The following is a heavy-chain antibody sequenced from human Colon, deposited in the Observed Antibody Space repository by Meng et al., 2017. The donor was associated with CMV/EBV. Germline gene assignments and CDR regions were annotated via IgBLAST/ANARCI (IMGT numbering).Heavy chain of an antibody. CDR2: ISGSSSYI. J-gene: IGHJ4*02. Sequence: EVQLVESGGXAVKPGGSLRLSCAASGFTFTTYTMNWVRQAPGKGLEWVSSISGSSSYIYYRDSVKGRFTISRDNARQSLSLQMDSLRVEDTAVYYCAKTGDGYKNVFSVNFDSWGQGILVTVSS. CDR3: AKTGDGYKNVFSVNFDS. CDR1: GFTFTTYT. V-gene: IGHV3-21*02. D-gene: IGHD5-24*01.